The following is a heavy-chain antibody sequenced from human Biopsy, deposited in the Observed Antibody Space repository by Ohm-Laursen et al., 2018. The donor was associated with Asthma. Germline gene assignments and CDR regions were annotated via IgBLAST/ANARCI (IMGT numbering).Heavy chain of an antibody. Sequence: SLRLSCSASGFTFSSYGMHWVRQAPGKGLEWVAVISYDGGNKYYADPVKGRFTISRDNSKNTLYLQMNSLRAEDTAVYYCASQSSGPDFWSGYYYFDYWGQGTLVTVSS. CDR3: ASQSSGPDFWSGYYYFDY. V-gene: IGHV3-30*03. CDR2: ISYDGGNK. D-gene: IGHD3-3*01. CDR1: GFTFSSYG. J-gene: IGHJ4*02.